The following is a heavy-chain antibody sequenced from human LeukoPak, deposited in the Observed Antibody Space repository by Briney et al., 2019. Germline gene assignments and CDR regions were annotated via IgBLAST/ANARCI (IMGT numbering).Heavy chain of an antibody. V-gene: IGHV3-49*04. Sequence: PGGSLRLSCAASGFTVSSNYMSWVRQAPGKGLEWVGFIRSKIYGGTPEYAASVKGRFTISRDDSKGIAYLQMNSLKTGDTAVYYCTRDQTPYYWGQGTLVTVSS. CDR2: IRSKIYGGTP. J-gene: IGHJ4*02. CDR1: GFTVSSNY. CDR3: TRDQTPYY.